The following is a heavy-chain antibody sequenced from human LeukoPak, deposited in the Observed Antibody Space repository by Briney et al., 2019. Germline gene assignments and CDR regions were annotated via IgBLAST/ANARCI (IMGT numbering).Heavy chain of an antibody. Sequence: GGSLRLSCAASGFTFSLYAMTWVRQTPEKGLEWVSTIDGDGANTYYADSVRGWFTISRDNSKNTLSLQMTSLRADDTAVYYCATRFGLDYYYYYMDVWGKGTTVTVSS. J-gene: IGHJ6*03. V-gene: IGHV3-23*01. D-gene: IGHD3-10*01. CDR3: ATRFGLDYYYYYMDV. CDR1: GFTFSLYA. CDR2: IDGDGANT.